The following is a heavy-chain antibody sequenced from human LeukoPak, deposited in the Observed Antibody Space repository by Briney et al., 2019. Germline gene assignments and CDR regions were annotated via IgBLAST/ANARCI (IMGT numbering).Heavy chain of an antibody. CDR3: ARFYNFYGDYYFDY. Sequence: ASVKVSCKASGYTLTGYYMHWVRQAPGQGLEWMGWINPNSGGTNYAQKFQGRVAMTRDTSIRTAYMELSRLRSDDTAVYYCARFYNFYGDYYFDYWGQGTLVTVSS. V-gene: IGHV1-2*02. CDR2: INPNSGGT. D-gene: IGHD4-17*01. J-gene: IGHJ4*02. CDR1: GYTLTGYY.